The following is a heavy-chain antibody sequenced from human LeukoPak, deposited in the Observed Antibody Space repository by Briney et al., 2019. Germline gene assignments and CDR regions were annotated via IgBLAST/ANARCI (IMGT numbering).Heavy chain of an antibody. CDR2: ISGSGGST. Sequence: GGSLRLSCAASGFTFSSYAMSWVRQAPGKGLEWVSAISGSGGSTYYADSMKGRFTISRDNAKNSLYLQMNSLRVEDTAVYYCVRDGGMYWGQGTLVTVSS. CDR1: GFTFSSYA. V-gene: IGHV3-23*01. CDR3: VRDGGMY. D-gene: IGHD3-16*01. J-gene: IGHJ4*02.